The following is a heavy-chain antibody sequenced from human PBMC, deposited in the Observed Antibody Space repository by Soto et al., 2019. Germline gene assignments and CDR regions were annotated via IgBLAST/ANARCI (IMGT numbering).Heavy chain of an antibody. CDR2: IKSKTAGGTT. D-gene: IGHD3-10*01. CDR1: GFTFSNAW. Sequence: PGGSLRLSCAASGFTFSNAWMNWVRQAPGKGLEWVGRIKSKTAGGTTDCAAPVKGRFTISRDDSKNTLYLQMNSLKTEDTAVYYCTTGPHGDLQYYFDYWGQGTLVTVSS. CDR3: TTGPHGDLQYYFDY. V-gene: IGHV3-15*07. J-gene: IGHJ4*02.